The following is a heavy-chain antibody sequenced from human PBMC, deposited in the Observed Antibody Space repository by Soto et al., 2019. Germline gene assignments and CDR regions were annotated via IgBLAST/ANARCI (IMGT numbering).Heavy chain of an antibody. CDR3: ARAIAVAGTGIDYYYYGMDV. V-gene: IGHV6-1*01. CDR2: TYYRSKWYN. CDR1: GDSVSSNSAA. Sequence: SQTLSLTCAISGDSVSSNSAAWNWIRQSPSRGLEWLGRTYYRSKWYNDYAVSVKSRITINPDTSKNQFSLQLNSVTPEDTAVYYCARAIAVAGTGIDYYYYGMDVWGQGTTVTVSS. J-gene: IGHJ6*02. D-gene: IGHD6-19*01.